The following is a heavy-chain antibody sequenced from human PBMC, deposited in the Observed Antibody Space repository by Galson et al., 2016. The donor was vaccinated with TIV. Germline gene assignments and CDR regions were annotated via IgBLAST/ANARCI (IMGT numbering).Heavy chain of an antibody. Sequence: SVKVSCKASGGIFRSQAISWVRQAPGQGLEWMGGIIAIFATEPYAKKFQHRLSITADESTSTSYMELNSLTSEDTAVYYCTCHSGYHYVNEYFHHWGQGTLVTVSS. CDR1: GGIFRSQA. D-gene: IGHD3-22*01. CDR2: IIAIFATE. J-gene: IGHJ1*01. CDR3: TCHSGYHYVNEYFHH. V-gene: IGHV1-69*13.